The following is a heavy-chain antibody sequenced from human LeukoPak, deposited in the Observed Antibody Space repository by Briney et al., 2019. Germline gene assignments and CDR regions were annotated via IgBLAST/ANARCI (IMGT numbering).Heavy chain of an antibody. Sequence: HAGGSLRLSCAASGFTFSSYVMNWVRQAPGKGLEWVSSISGSGASTYYADSVKGRFTISRDNSKNTLYLQMNSLRAEDTAVYYCAKEAQLGGYWGQGTLVTVSS. CDR1: GFTFSSYV. J-gene: IGHJ4*02. CDR2: ISGSGAST. CDR3: AKEAQLGGY. D-gene: IGHD6-6*01. V-gene: IGHV3-23*01.